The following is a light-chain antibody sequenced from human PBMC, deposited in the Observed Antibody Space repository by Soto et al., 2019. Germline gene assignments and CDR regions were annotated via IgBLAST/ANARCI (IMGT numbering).Light chain of an antibody. Sequence: DIQMTQSPSSLSASIGDRVIITCRTSQSVSTFLIWYRHKPGEAPRLLIYTASTLHGGVPSRFSGSGSGTEFTLTISSLQPEDFATYYCQESYSSPFTIVPGTRVDVK. V-gene: IGKV1-39*01. CDR3: QESYSSPFT. J-gene: IGKJ3*01. CDR2: TAS. CDR1: QSVSTF.